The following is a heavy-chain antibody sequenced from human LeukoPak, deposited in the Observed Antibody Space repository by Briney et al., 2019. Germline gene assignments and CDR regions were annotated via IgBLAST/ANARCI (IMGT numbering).Heavy chain of an antibody. Sequence: GGSLRLSCAASGFTFSTYAMSWVRQAPGEGLEWVSSISGSGDSTYYGDSVKGRFTISRDSSKNTLFLQMNSLRAEDTAVYYCAKWARNYGDYRAFDYWGQGTLVTVSS. J-gene: IGHJ4*02. CDR2: ISGSGDST. V-gene: IGHV3-23*01. CDR3: AKWARNYGDYRAFDY. D-gene: IGHD4-17*01. CDR1: GFTFSTYA.